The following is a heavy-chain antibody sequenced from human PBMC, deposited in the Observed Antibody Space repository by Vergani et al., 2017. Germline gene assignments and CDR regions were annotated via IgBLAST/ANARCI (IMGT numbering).Heavy chain of an antibody. V-gene: IGHV4-34*01. CDR1: GGSFSGYY. CDR2: INHSGST. J-gene: IGHJ5*02. Sequence: QVQLQQWGAGLLKPSETLSLTCAVYGGSFSGYYWSWIRQPPGKGLEWIGEINHSGSTNYNPSLKSRVTISVDTSKNQFSLKLGSVTAADTAVYYCARGFPRGVARPRWLDPWGQGTLVTVSS. CDR3: ARGFPRGVARPRWLDP. D-gene: IGHD3-10*01.